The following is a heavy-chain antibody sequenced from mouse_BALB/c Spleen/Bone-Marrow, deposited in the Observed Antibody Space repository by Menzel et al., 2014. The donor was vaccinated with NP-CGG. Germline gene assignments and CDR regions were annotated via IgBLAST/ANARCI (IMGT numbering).Heavy chain of an antibody. Sequence: VMSVESGPGLVAPSQSLSIPCTVSGFSLTGYGVNWVRQPPGKGLEWLGMIWGDGSTDYNSALKSRLSISKDNSKSQVFLKMNSLQTDDTARYYCASSTMITTGFAYWGQGTLVTVSA. CDR1: GFSLTGYG. CDR3: ASSTMITTGFAY. J-gene: IGHJ3*01. V-gene: IGHV2-6-7*01. D-gene: IGHD2-4*01. CDR2: IWGDGST.